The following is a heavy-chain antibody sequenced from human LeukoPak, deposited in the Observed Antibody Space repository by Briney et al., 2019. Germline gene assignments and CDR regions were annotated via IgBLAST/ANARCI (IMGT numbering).Heavy chain of an antibody. CDR3: ARFTISKGAFDI. CDR1: GYTFTGYY. V-gene: IGHV1-2*02. CDR2: INPKSGDT. Sequence: ASVKVSCKPSGYTFTGYYMHWVRQAPGQGLEWMGWINPKSGDTIYAQKFQGRVTMTRDTSISTASMELSRLKSDDTAVYYCARFTISKGAFDIWGQGTMVTVS. D-gene: IGHD3-3*01. J-gene: IGHJ3*02.